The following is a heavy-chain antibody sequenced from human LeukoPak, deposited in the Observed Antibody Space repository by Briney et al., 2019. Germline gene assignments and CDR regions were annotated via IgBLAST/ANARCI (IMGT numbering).Heavy chain of an antibody. Sequence: PSETLSLTCTVSGDSIRSNNYYWGWIRQPPGKGLEWIGSIYDTGSTFYNPSLKSRVIISVDTSKNQFSLKLSSVTAADTAVYYCQSRFLEWLLDYWGQGTLVTVSS. CDR3: QSRFLEWLLDY. J-gene: IGHJ4*02. V-gene: IGHV4-39*01. D-gene: IGHD3-3*01. CDR1: GDSIRSNNYY. CDR2: IYDTGST.